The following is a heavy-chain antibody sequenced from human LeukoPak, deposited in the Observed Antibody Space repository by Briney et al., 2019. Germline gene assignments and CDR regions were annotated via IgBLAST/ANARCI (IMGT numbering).Heavy chain of an antibody. Sequence: SETLSLTCVVSGYSISSGYYWGWIRQPPGKGLEWIGSIYHSGSTYYNPSLKSRVTISVDTSKNQFSLKLSSVTAAATAVYYCARARREMVDYWGQGTLVTVSS. CDR2: IYHSGST. J-gene: IGHJ4*02. D-gene: IGHD5-24*01. CDR1: GYSISSGYY. V-gene: IGHV4-38-2*01. CDR3: ARARREMVDY.